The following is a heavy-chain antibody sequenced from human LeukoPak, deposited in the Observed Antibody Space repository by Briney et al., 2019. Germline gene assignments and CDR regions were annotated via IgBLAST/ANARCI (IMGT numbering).Heavy chain of an antibody. V-gene: IGHV4-31*03. J-gene: IGHJ6*02. CDR3: ARGVVVPAALISDYGMDV. Sequence: SETLSLTCTVSGGSISSGGYSWSWIRQHPGKGLEWIGYIYYSGSTYYNPSLKSRVTISVDTSKNQFSLKLSSVTAADTAVYYCARGVVVPAALISDYGMDVWGQGTTVTVSS. D-gene: IGHD2-2*01. CDR1: GGSISSGGYS. CDR2: IYYSGST.